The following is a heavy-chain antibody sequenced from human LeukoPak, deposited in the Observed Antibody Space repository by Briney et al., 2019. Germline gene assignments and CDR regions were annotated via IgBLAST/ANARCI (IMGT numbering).Heavy chain of an antibody. D-gene: IGHD3-9*01. J-gene: IGHJ6*02. Sequence: GGSLRLSCAASGFTFSSYAMSWVRQAPGKGLEWVSAISGSGGSTYYADSVKGRFTISRDNSKNTLYLQMNSLRAEDTAVYYCATDPRPIAGYFDWSLGYYYYYGVDVWGQGTTVTVSS. CDR3: ATDPRPIAGYFDWSLGYYYYYGVDV. CDR1: GFTFSSYA. CDR2: ISGSGGST. V-gene: IGHV3-23*01.